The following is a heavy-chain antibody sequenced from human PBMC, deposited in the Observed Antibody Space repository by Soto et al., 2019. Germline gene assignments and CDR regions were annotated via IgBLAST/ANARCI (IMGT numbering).Heavy chain of an antibody. Sequence: PGGSLRLSCTASGFTVGDYAMSWFRQAPGKGLEWVGFIRSKAYGGTTEYAASVKGRFTISRDDSKSIAYLQMNSLKTEDTAVYYCTRVLFDFWSGYSYSGMDVWGQGTTVTVSS. J-gene: IGHJ6*02. CDR1: GFTVGDYA. CDR3: TRVLFDFWSGYSYSGMDV. D-gene: IGHD3-3*01. CDR2: IRSKAYGGTT. V-gene: IGHV3-49*03.